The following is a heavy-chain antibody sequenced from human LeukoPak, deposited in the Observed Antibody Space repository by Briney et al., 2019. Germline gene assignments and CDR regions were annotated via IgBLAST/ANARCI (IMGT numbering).Heavy chain of an antibody. Sequence: SETLFLTCTVSGGSISSYYWSWIRQPPGKGLEWIGYIYYSGSTNYNPSLKSRVTISVDTSKNQFSLKLSSVTAADTAVYYCARDPGIAAAGTSEGFDYWGQGTLVTVSS. CDR1: GGSISSYY. V-gene: IGHV4-59*01. J-gene: IGHJ4*02. CDR3: ARDPGIAAAGTSEGFDY. D-gene: IGHD6-13*01. CDR2: IYYSGST.